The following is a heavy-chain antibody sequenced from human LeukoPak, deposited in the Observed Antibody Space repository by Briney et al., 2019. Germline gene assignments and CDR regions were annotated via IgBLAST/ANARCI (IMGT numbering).Heavy chain of an antibody. CDR1: GITFSNYY. CDR3: ATDDYRGLGY. CDR2: IIQDGSVT. V-gene: IGHV3-74*01. J-gene: IGHJ4*02. D-gene: IGHD3-16*01. Sequence: GGSLRLSCVTSGITFSNYYMHWVRQVPGEGLVWVSHIIQDGSVTSYADSVEGRFTISRDNAKNTVYLQLNNLRAEDTAVYYCATDDYRGLGYWGQGTLVTVSS.